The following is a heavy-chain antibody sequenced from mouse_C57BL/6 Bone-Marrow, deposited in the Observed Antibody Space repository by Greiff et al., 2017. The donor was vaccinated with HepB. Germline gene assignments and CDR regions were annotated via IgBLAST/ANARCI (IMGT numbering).Heavy chain of an antibody. CDR1: GFTFSDYY. Sequence: DVQLVESEGGLVQPGSSMKLSCTASGFTFSDYYMAWVRQVPEKGLEWVANINYDGSSTYYLDSLKSRFIISRDNAKNILYLQMSSLKSEDTATYYCARDREGPAWYYFDYWGQGTTLTVSS. J-gene: IGHJ2*01. D-gene: IGHD3-1*01. V-gene: IGHV5-16*01. CDR2: INYDGSST. CDR3: ARDREGPAWYYFDY.